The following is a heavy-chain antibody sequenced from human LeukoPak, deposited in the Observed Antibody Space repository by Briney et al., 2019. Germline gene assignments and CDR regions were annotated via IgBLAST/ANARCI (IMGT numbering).Heavy chain of an antibody. Sequence: SETLSLTCTVSGGSLSRGGYYWSWIRQHPGKGLGWIGYIYYSGSTYYNPSLKSRVTISVDTSKNQFSLKLSSVTAADTAVYYCARTPGYSSAYYMDVWGKGTTVTVSS. CDR2: IYYSGST. CDR3: ARTPGYSSAYYMDV. V-gene: IGHV4-31*03. D-gene: IGHD6-25*01. J-gene: IGHJ6*03. CDR1: GGSLSRGGYY.